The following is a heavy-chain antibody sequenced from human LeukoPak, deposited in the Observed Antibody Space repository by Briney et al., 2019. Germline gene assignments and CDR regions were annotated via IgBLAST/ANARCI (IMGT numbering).Heavy chain of an antibody. CDR3: AGKRAVTAPDY. V-gene: IGHV3-74*01. D-gene: IGHD5-18*01. J-gene: IGHJ4*02. Sequence: GGSLRLSCAASGFTFSNYWMHWVRQAPGKGLVWVSRINSDGGSTTYADSVKGRFTISRDNAKNTLYLQMNTLRAEDTAVYYCAGKRAVTAPDYWGQGTLVTVSS. CDR2: INSDGGST. CDR1: GFTFSNYW.